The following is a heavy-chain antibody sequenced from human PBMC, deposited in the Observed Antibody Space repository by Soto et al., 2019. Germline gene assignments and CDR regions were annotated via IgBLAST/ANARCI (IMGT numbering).Heavy chain of an antibody. J-gene: IGHJ4*02. V-gene: IGHV3-23*01. CDR2: INAGGST. CDR1: GFTFSSYA. D-gene: IGHD4-17*01. CDR3: AKDLKVTTWGYFDS. Sequence: HPGGSLRLSCAASGFTFSSYAMSWVRQAPGKGLEWVSAINAGGSTYYTDSVKGRYTISRDISQNTLYLEVNSLRAEDTAIYYCAKDLKVTTWGYFDSWGQGTLVTVSS.